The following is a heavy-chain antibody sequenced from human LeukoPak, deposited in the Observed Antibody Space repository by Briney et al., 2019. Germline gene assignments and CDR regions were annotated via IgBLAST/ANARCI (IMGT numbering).Heavy chain of an antibody. CDR3: ARAISGSFRTSYYFDY. CDR1: GGSISSGSYY. D-gene: IGHD6-13*01. V-gene: IGHV4-39*02. Sequence: SETLSLTCTVSGGSISSGSYYWSWIRQPPGKGLEWIGNIYHSGSTDYNPSLKSRVTISVDTSKNHFSLKLSSVTAADTAVYYCARAISGSFRTSYYFDYWGQGTLVTVSS. J-gene: IGHJ4*02. CDR2: IYHSGST.